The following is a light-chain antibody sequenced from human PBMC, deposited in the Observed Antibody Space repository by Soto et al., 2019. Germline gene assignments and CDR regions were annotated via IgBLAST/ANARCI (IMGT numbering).Light chain of an antibody. V-gene: IGKV1-5*03. CDR1: QSIRSW. J-gene: IGKJ1*01. CDR3: QQYNSYPST. CDR2: KAS. Sequence: DIQMTQSPSTLSASVGDRVTITCRASQSIRSWLAWYQQKPGKAPKLLIYKASSLESGVPSRFSGSGSGTEFTLTINSLQPDDFATYYCQQYNSYPSTFGQGTNVEIK.